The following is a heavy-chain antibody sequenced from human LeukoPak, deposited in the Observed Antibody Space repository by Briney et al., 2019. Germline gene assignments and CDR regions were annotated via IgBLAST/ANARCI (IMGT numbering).Heavy chain of an antibody. Sequence: KPSETLSLTCAVYGGSFSGYYWGWIRQPAGKGLEWIGRIHSSGSTDYNPSLKSRVTMSVDTSKNQFSLRLTFVTAADTAVYYCVRDVVDWGSLQYFIEHWGQGTLVTVSS. J-gene: IGHJ4*02. CDR2: IHSSGST. V-gene: IGHV4-4*07. D-gene: IGHD7-27*01. CDR3: VRDVVDWGSLQYFIEH. CDR1: GGSFSGYY.